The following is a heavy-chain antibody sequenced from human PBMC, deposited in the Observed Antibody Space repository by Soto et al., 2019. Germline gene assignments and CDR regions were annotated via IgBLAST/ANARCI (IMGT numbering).Heavy chain of an antibody. CDR2: MNPNSGNT. CDR1: GYTFTSYD. CDR3: ERGLRPVAGRSTSSFKDAGYYYYGMDG. D-gene: IGHD2-2*01. Sequence: ASVKVSCKASGYTFTSYDINWVRQATGQGLEWMGWMNPNSGNTGYAQKFQGRVTLTRNTSISTAYMELSSLRSEDTAVHYRERGLRPVAGRSTSSFKDAGYYYYGMDGWGEGTTVTVSS. J-gene: IGHJ6*04. V-gene: IGHV1-8*01.